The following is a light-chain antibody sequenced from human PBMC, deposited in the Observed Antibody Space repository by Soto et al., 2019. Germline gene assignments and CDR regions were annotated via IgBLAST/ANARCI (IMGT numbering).Light chain of an antibody. V-gene: IGLV2-14*01. Sequence: QSALTQPASVSGSPGQSITISCTGTSSDVGTYNYVSWYQQHSGKAPKLMIYEVSNRPSGVSNRFSGSKSGNTASLTISGLQAEDEADYYCSAYTSSLNLYVFGSGTKLTV. CDR1: SSDVGTYNY. CDR3: SAYTSSLNLYV. CDR2: EVS. J-gene: IGLJ1*01.